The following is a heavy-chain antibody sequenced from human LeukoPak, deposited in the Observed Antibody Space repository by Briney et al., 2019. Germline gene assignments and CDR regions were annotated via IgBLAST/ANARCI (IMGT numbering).Heavy chain of an antibody. CDR2: INHSGST. D-gene: IGHD6-19*01. Sequence: SETLSLTCAVYGGSFSGYYWSWIRQPPGKGLEWIGEINHSGSTNYNPSLKSRVTISVDTSKNQFSLKLSSVTAADTAVYYCARRYSSGQGPIDYWGQGTLVTVSS. V-gene: IGHV4-34*01. CDR3: ARRYSSGQGPIDY. J-gene: IGHJ4*02. CDR1: GGSFSGYY.